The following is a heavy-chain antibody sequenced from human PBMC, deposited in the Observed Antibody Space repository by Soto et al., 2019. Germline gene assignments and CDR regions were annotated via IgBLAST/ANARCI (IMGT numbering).Heavy chain of an antibody. V-gene: IGHV4-30-4*01. J-gene: IGHJ4*02. Sequence: SETLSLTCTVSGGSISTGDYYWSWIRQPPGKGLEWIGYIYHSGSTYYNPSLKSRVTISVDTSKNQFSLKLSSVTAADTAVYYCDSVSIIGFSFDYWGQGTLVTVSS. D-gene: IGHD1-20*01. CDR2: IYHSGST. CDR1: GGSISTGDYY. CDR3: DSVSIIGFSFDY.